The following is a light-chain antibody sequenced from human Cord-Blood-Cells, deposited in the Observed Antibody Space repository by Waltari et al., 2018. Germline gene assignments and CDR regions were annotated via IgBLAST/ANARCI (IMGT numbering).Light chain of an antibody. CDR1: KLGDKY. CDR2: QDS. J-gene: IGLJ1*01. CDR3: QAWDSSTDV. V-gene: IGLV3-1*01. Sequence: SYELTQPPSVSVSPGQTASITCSGDKLGDKYACWYQQKPGQTPVLVIYQDSKRPSGIPARFSGSNSGNTATLTISGTQAMDEADYYCQAWDSSTDVFGTGTKVTVL.